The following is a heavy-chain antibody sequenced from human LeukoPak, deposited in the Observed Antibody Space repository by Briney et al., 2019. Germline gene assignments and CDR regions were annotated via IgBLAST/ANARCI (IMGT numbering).Heavy chain of an antibody. CDR1: GFTFSSYA. V-gene: IGHV3-23*01. Sequence: GGSLRLSCAASGFTFSSYAMSWVRQAPGKGLEWISGISGSDGSTYCADSVKGRFTISRDNSKNRLYLLMNSLRAEDTALYYCAKSLGSSSWYFYYGMDVWGQGTTVTVSS. CDR3: AKSLGSSSWYFYYGMDV. J-gene: IGHJ6*02. CDR2: ISGSDGST. D-gene: IGHD6-6*01.